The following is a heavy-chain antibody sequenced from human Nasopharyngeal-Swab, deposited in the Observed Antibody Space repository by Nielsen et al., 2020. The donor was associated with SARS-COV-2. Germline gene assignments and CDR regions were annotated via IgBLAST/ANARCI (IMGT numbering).Heavy chain of an antibody. D-gene: IGHD4-11*01. Sequence: VRQAPGKGLEWVSAISGSGGSTYYADSVKGRLTISRDNAKNSLYLQMNSLRAEDTAVYYCARVSTSNYYYYYGMDVWGQGTTVTASS. CDR3: ARVSTSNYYYYYGMDV. CDR2: ISGSGGST. J-gene: IGHJ6*02. V-gene: IGHV3-21*01.